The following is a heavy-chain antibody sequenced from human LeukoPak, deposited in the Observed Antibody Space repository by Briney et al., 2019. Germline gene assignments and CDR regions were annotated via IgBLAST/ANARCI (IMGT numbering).Heavy chain of an antibody. D-gene: IGHD2-2*01. J-gene: IGHJ6*04. CDR3: ARVLGYCGSTSCYGGVYYGMDV. Sequence: ASVKVSCKASGYTFTSYYMHWVRQAPGQGLEWMGIINPSGGSTSYAQKFQGRVTVTRDTSTSTVYMELSSLRSEDTAVYYCARVLGYCGSTSCYGGVYYGMDVWGKGTTVTVSS. V-gene: IGHV1-46*01. CDR1: GYTFTSYY. CDR2: INPSGGST.